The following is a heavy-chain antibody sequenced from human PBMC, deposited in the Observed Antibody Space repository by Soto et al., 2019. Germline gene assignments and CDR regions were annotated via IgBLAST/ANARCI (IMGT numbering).Heavy chain of an antibody. D-gene: IGHD3-3*01. CDR1: GYTFTSYG. CDR3: ARDRSWEIFGVVSRFDP. J-gene: IGHJ5*02. V-gene: IGHV1-18*01. Sequence: QVQLVQSGAEVKKPGASVKVSCKASGYTFTSYGITWVRQAPGQGLEWLGWISAYNGNTNYAQKHQGRVPMTTDTSTSKADMELRSLRSNDTAVYYCARDRSWEIFGVVSRFDPWGQGTLVTVSS. CDR2: ISAYNGNT.